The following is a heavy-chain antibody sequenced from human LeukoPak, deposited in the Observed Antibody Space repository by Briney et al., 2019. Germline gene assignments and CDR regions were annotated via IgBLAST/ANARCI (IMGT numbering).Heavy chain of an antibody. D-gene: IGHD6-6*01. V-gene: IGHV4-61*02. CDR3: ARSGVAARLNAFDI. CDR2: IYTSGST. J-gene: IGHJ3*02. Sequence: SQTLSLTCTVSGGSISSGSYYWSWIRQPAGKGLEWTGRIYTSGSTNYNPSLKSRVTISVDTSKNQFSLKLSSVTAADTAVYYCARSGVAARLNAFDIWGQGTMVTVSS. CDR1: GGSISSGSYY.